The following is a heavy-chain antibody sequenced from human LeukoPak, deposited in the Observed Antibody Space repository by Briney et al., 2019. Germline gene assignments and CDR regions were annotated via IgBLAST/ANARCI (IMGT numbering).Heavy chain of an antibody. V-gene: IGHV4-39*07. CDR1: GASISSRNYY. D-gene: IGHD7-27*01. Sequence: SETLSLTCTVSGASISSRNYYWGWIRQPPGKGLEWIGSIYYSGNTYYNSSLKSRVIISVDTSKNRFSLKLNSVTAADTAVYYCARETPGAGHFDYWGQGSLVTVSS. CDR3: ARETPGAGHFDY. J-gene: IGHJ4*02. CDR2: IYYSGNT.